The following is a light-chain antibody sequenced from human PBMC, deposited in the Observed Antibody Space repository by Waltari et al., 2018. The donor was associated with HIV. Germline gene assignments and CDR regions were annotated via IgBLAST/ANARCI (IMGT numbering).Light chain of an antibody. J-gene: IGKJ2*01. CDR1: QSVSSY. V-gene: IGKV3-11*01. Sequence: EIVLTQSPATLSLSPGERATLSCRASQSVSSYLAWYQQKPGQAPRLLIYDASNRATGIPARFRGSGSGTDFTLTISNLEPENFAVYYCQQRSTWPYTFGQGTKLEIK. CDR3: QQRSTWPYT. CDR2: DAS.